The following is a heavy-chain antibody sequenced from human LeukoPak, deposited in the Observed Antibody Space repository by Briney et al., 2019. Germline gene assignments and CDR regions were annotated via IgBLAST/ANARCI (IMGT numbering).Heavy chain of an antibody. CDR2: ICGGGGSV. V-gene: IGHV3-23*01. Sequence: GWSLRLSFTSSVFTFSAYAMIGVRQAPARGPDGVSAICGGGGSVFYAGSVQGRFTICRDNSKYTLFLQMNSRRAEDTAVYYCARDLNGDYIGAFDMWGPGTMVTVSS. J-gene: IGHJ3*02. CDR3: ARDLNGDYIGAFDM. CDR1: VFTFSAYA. D-gene: IGHD4-17*01.